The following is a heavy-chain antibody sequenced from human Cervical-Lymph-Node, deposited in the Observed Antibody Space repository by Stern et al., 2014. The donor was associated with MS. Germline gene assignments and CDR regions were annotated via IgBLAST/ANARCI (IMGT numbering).Heavy chain of an antibody. V-gene: IGHV3-21*01. J-gene: IGHJ6*02. Sequence: EVQLLESGGGLVKPGGSLRLSCAASGFTFSSFNINWVRQAPGKGLEWVSSISSSGSYTHYTDSVKGRFTISRDNAKNSLYLQMNSLRAEDTAVYYCARDSHSTPSGFYYYGMDVWGPGTTVTVSS. D-gene: IGHD3-10*01. CDR2: ISSSGSYT. CDR1: GFTFSSFN. CDR3: ARDSHSTPSGFYYYGMDV.